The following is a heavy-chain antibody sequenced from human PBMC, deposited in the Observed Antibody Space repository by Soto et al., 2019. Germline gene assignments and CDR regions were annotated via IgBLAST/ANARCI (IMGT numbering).Heavy chain of an antibody. J-gene: IGHJ6*02. Sequence: SETLSLTCTVSGGSISGYYWSWIRQPPGKGLEWIGYMYNTGSTVYNPSFKSRVTISVYTSKNQFSLKLNSVTAADTAVYYCARDLWGYCGTDCYPLDVWGQGTTVTVS. CDR2: MYNTGST. D-gene: IGHD2-21*02. V-gene: IGHV4-59*01. CDR3: ARDLWGYCGTDCYPLDV. CDR1: GGSISGYY.